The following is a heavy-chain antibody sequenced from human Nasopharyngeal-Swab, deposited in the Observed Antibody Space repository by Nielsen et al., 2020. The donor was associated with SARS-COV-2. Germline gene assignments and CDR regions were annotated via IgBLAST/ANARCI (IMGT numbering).Heavy chain of an antibody. Sequence: ASVKVSSKASGYTFTSHAMHWVRQAPGQRLEWMGWINAGNGNTKYSQKFQGRVTITRDTSASTAYMELSSLRSEDTAVYYCARDRAYSNYATYMDVWGKGTTVTVSS. D-gene: IGHD4-11*01. CDR1: GYTFTSHA. CDR3: ARDRAYSNYATYMDV. J-gene: IGHJ6*03. CDR2: INAGNGNT. V-gene: IGHV1-3*01.